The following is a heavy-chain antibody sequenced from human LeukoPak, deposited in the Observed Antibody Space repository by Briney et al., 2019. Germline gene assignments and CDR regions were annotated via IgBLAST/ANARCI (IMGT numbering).Heavy chain of an antibody. V-gene: IGHV1-69*13. CDR1: GGTFSSYA. J-gene: IGHJ6*02. CDR2: IIPIFGTA. D-gene: IGHD6-13*01. Sequence: GASVKVSCKASGGTFSSYANSWVRQAPGQGLEWMGGIIPIFGTANYAQKFQGRVTITADESTSTAYMELSSLRSEDTAVYYCATRYSSSRFSYYGMDVWGQGTTVTVSS. CDR3: ATRYSSSRFSYYGMDV.